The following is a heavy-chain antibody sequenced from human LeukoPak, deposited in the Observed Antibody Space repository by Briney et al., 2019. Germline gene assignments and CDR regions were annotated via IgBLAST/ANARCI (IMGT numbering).Heavy chain of an antibody. CDR1: GCTFTSYD. Sequence: ASVKVSCKASGCTFTSYDINWVRQATGQGPEWMGWMNPNSGNTGYAQKFQGRVTMTRNTSISTAYMELSSLRSEDTAVYYCARTRRITMVRGVIGCWFDPWGQGTLVTVSS. CDR2: MNPNSGNT. V-gene: IGHV1-8*01. CDR3: ARTRRITMVRGVIGCWFDP. D-gene: IGHD3-10*01. J-gene: IGHJ5*02.